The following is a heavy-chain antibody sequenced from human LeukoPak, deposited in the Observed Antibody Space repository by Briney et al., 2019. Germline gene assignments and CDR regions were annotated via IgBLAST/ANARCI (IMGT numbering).Heavy chain of an antibody. CDR3: AREGVGATNRHYYMDV. J-gene: IGHJ6*03. Sequence: SVKVSCKASGGTFSSYAISWVRQAPGQGLEWMGGIIPIFGTANYAQKFQGRVTITADKSTSTAYMELSSLRSEDTAVYYCAREGVGATNRHYYMDVWGKGTTVTVSS. D-gene: IGHD1-26*01. V-gene: IGHV1-69*06. CDR1: GGTFSSYA. CDR2: IIPIFGTA.